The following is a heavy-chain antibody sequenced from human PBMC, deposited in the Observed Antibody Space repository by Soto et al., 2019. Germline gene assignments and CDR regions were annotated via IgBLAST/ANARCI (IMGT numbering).Heavy chain of an antibody. CDR2: IGASGDVT. CDR3: AKDDVIDRGDDYLDY. Sequence: AGRRINKNPRKGLEWVAGIGASGDVTWYADSVKGRLSISRDKSKNTLYLQLNSLRFEDTAVYYCAKDDVIDRGDDYLDYLVPGSL. CDR1: A. D-gene: IGHD2-21*02. J-gene: IGHJ4*02. V-gene: IGHV3-23*01.